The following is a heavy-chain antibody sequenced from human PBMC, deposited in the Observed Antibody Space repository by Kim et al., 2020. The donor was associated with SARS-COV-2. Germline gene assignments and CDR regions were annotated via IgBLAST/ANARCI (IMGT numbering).Heavy chain of an antibody. CDR1: GCTFSSYG. V-gene: IGHV3-30*04. CDR2: ISYDGSNK. CDR3: ARDIASYSCGWIYYYYGMDV. Sequence: AGSLRLSCAASGCTFSSYGMHWVRQAPGKGLEWVAVISYDGSNKNYVDFVKGRFTISREHSKNMLYLQMNSLRAEDTAVYYCARDIASYSCGWIYYYYGMDVWGQGTTFTVSS. J-gene: IGHJ6*02. D-gene: IGHD6-19*01.